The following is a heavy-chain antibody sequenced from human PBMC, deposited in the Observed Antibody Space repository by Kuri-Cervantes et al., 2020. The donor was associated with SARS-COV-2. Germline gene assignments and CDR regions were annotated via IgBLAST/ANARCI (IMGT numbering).Heavy chain of an antibody. V-gene: IGHV3-23*01. CDR1: GFTFSSCA. Sequence: GESLKISCAASGFTFSSCAMSWVRQAPGKGLEWVSAISGSGGSTYYADSVKGRFTISRDNSKNTLYLQMNSLSAEDTAVYYCTKDLRVVVTAEGLDYWGQGTLVTVSS. CDR3: TKDLRVVVTAEGLDY. CDR2: ISGSGGST. J-gene: IGHJ4*02. D-gene: IGHD2-21*02.